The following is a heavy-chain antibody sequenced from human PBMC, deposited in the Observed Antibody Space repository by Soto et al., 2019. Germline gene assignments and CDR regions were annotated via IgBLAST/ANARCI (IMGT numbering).Heavy chain of an antibody. CDR1: GFSLGTPRMG. D-gene: IGHD3-22*01. CDR2: IFSNDDR. Sequence: SGPTLVNPTETLTLTCTVSGFSLGTPRMGVSWIRQPPGKALEWLAHIFSNDDRSYRTSLKSRVTISKDTSKSQVVLTMTNMDPVDTGTYCCARVYDSSGYEYWGQGTLVTVSS. CDR3: ARVYDSSGYEY. J-gene: IGHJ4*02. V-gene: IGHV2-26*01.